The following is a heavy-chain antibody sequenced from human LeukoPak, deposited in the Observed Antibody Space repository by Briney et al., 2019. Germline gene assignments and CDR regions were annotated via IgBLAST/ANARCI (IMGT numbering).Heavy chain of an antibody. CDR3: ARDYRSSGYFAFDI. V-gene: IGHV1-46*01. CDR1: GYTFTSYD. D-gene: IGHD3-22*01. CDR2: INPSGGST. J-gene: IGHJ3*02. Sequence: GASVKVSCKTTGYTFTSYDISWVRQAPGQGLEWMGIINPSGGSTSYAQKFQGRVTMTRDTSTSTVYMELSSLRSEDTAVYYCARDYRSSGYFAFDIWGQGTMVTVSS.